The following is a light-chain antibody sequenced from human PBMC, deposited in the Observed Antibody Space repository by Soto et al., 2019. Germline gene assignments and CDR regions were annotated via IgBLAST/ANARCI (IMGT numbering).Light chain of an antibody. CDR2: WAS. Sequence: DIVMTQSPDSLAVSLGERATINCKSSQSVLYSSNNKNYLAWYQQKPGQPPKLLIYWASTRESGVTDRFSGSGSGTDFTLTISSLQAEDVAVYSCQQYYSAPLTFGGGTKVEIK. J-gene: IGKJ4*01. V-gene: IGKV4-1*01. CDR1: QSVLYSSNNKNY. CDR3: QQYYSAPLT.